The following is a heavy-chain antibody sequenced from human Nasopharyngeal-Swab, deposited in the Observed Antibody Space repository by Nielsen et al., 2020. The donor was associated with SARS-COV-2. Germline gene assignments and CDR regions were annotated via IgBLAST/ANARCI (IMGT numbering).Heavy chain of an antibody. CDR2: IYPGDSDT. D-gene: IGHD6-6*01. Sequence: WIRQPPGKGLEWMGIIYPGDSDTRYSPSFQGQVTISADKSISTAYVQWSSLKASDTAMYYCARRESSSWARGDYFDYWGQGTLVTVS. V-gene: IGHV5-51*01. CDR3: ARRESSSWARGDYFDY. J-gene: IGHJ4*02.